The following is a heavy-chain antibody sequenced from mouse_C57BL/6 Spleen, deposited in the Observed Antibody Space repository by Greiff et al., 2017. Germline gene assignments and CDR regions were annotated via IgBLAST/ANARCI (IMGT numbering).Heavy chain of an antibody. CDR3: TRENWDGAY. CDR1: GFTFSSYA. Sequence: EVNVVESGEGLVKPGGSLKLSCAASGFTFSSYAMSWVRQTPEKRLEWVAYISSGGDYIYYADTVKGRFTISRDNARNTLYLQMSSLKSEDTAMYYCTRENWDGAYWGQGTLVTVSA. V-gene: IGHV5-9-1*02. J-gene: IGHJ3*01. D-gene: IGHD4-1*01. CDR2: ISSGGDYI.